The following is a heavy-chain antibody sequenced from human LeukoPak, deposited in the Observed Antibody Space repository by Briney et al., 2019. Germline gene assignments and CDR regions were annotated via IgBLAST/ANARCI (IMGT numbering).Heavy chain of an antibody. Sequence: SETLSLTCTVSGGSISSHYWSWIRQPPGKGLEWIGYIYYSGGTNYNPSLKSRVTISIDTSKNQFSLKLSSVTAADTAVYYCARGPRDGYNYRAFDIWGQGTMVTVSS. D-gene: IGHD5-24*01. CDR3: ARGPRDGYNYRAFDI. CDR1: GGSISSHY. J-gene: IGHJ3*02. V-gene: IGHV4-59*11. CDR2: IYYSGGT.